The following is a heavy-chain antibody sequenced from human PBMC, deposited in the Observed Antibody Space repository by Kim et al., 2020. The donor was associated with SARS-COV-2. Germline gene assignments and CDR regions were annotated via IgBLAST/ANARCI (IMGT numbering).Heavy chain of an antibody. CDR1: GFTFSSYG. J-gene: IGHJ6*02. CDR3: ARVVRAVNYGMDV. D-gene: IGHD6-19*01. Sequence: GGSLRLSCAASGFTFSSYGMHWVRQAPGKGLEWVAVISYDGSNKYYADSVKGRFTISRDNSKNTLYLQMNSLRAEDTAVYYCARVVRAVNYGMDVWSQGTTVTVSS. V-gene: IGHV3-33*05. CDR2: ISYDGSNK.